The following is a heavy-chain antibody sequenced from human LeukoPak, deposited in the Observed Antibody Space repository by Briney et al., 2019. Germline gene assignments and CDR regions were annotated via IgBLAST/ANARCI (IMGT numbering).Heavy chain of an antibody. CDR3: ASGSGSYRTPYYYMDV. D-gene: IGHD3-10*01. V-gene: IGHV3-53*01. CDR1: GFTVSSNY. J-gene: IGHJ6*03. Sequence: GGSLRLSCVASGFTVSSNYMSWVRQAPGKGLEWVSVIYSGGSTYYADSVKGRFTISRDNSKNTLYLQMNSLRAEDTAVYYCASGSGSYRTPYYYMDVWGTGTTVAVSS. CDR2: IYSGGST.